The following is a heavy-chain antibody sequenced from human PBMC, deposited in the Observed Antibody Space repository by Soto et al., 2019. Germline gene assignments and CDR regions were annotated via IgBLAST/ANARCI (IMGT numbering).Heavy chain of an antibody. CDR2: IYSGGST. CDR1: GFTVSSNY. CDR3: ARDGPAAALDY. V-gene: IGHV3-53*01. J-gene: IGHJ4*02. Sequence: PGGSLRLSCAASGFTVSSNYMSWVRQAPGKGLEWVSVIYSGGSTYYADSVKGRFTISRDNSKNTLYLQVNSLRAEDTAVYYCARDGPAAALDYWGQGTLVTVSS. D-gene: IGHD6-13*01.